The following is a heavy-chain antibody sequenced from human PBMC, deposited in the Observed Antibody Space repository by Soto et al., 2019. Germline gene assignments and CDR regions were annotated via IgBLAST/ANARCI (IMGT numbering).Heavy chain of an antibody. J-gene: IGHJ6*02. V-gene: IGHV4-4*02. CDR1: GGSFSNNEW. Sequence: SETLSLTCTVSGGSFSNNEWWSWVRQSPGKTLEWIGGTYQGDTTYNPALKSRVRISIDKSKSQFSLRLTSATAADTAIYYCARARTDGEGFDFYYGLDVWGQGATVTVSS. D-gene: IGHD3-10*01. CDR3: ARARTDGEGFDFYYGLDV. CDR2: TYQGDT.